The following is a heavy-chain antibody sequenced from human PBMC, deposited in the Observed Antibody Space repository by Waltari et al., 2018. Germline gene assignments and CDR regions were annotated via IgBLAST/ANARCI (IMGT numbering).Heavy chain of an antibody. CDR3: ASITIFGVVSY. V-gene: IGHV4-30-4*08. J-gene: IGHJ4*02. CDR1: GGSIRSGDSY. D-gene: IGHD3-3*01. CDR2: IYYSGST. Sequence: QVQLQESGPGLVKPSQTLSLTCPVSGGSIRSGDSYWSWIRQPPGKGLEWIGYIYYSGSTYYNPSLKSRVTISVDTSKNQFSLKLSSVTAADTAVYYCASITIFGVVSYWGQGTLVTVSS.